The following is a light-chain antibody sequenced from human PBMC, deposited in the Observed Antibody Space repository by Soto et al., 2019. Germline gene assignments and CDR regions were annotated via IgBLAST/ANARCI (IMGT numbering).Light chain of an antibody. CDR1: QSVSSY. Sequence: EIVLTQSPATLSLSPGERATLSCRASQSVSSYLAWYQQKPGQAPRLLIYDASNRATGIPARFSGSVSGTDFTLIISSLEPADFAVYYCQQRSNWPRLTFGGGTKVEIK. V-gene: IGKV3-11*01. CDR3: QQRSNWPRLT. J-gene: IGKJ4*01. CDR2: DAS.